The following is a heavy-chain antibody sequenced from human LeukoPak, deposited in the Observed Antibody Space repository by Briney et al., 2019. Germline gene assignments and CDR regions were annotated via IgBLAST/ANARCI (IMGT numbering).Heavy chain of an antibody. Sequence: ASVKVSFKASGYTFTSYGISWVRQAPGQGLEWMGWISAYNGNTNYAQKLQGRVTMTTDTSTSTAYMELRSLRSDDTAVYYCARDRPHGDHNYYYYGMDVWGQGTTVTVSS. J-gene: IGHJ6*02. CDR2: ISAYNGNT. CDR3: ARDRPHGDHNYYYYGMDV. V-gene: IGHV1-18*01. CDR1: GYTFTSYG. D-gene: IGHD4-17*01.